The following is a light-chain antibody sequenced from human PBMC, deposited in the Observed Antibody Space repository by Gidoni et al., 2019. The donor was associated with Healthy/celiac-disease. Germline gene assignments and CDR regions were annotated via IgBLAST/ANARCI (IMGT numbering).Light chain of an antibody. J-gene: IGLJ2*01. Sequence: SYELTQPPSVSVSPGQTASITCSGDKLGDKYACWYPQKPGQSPVLVIYQDSKRPSGIPERFSGSNSGNTATLTISGTQAMDEADYYCQAWDSSFVVFGGGTNLTVL. CDR3: QAWDSSFVV. CDR1: KLGDKY. CDR2: QDS. V-gene: IGLV3-1*01.